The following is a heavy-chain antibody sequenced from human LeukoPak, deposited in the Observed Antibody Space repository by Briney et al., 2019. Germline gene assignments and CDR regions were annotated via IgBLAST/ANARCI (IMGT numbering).Heavy chain of an antibody. D-gene: IGHD3-10*01. CDR1: GGSISSYY. Sequence: SETLSLTCTVSGGSISSYYWSWIRQPPGKGLEWIGYIYYSGSTYYNPSLKSRVTISVDTSKNQFSLKLSSVTAADTAVYYCARLHGSGTDKFSYVREVGGQGPRSPSP. CDR2: IYYSGST. V-gene: IGHV4-59*12. J-gene: IGHJ6*02. CDR3: ARLHGSGTDKFSYVREV.